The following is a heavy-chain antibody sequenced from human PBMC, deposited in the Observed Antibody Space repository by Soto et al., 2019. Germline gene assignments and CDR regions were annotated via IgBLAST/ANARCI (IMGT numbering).Heavy chain of an antibody. CDR3: TTGLSNGYYNFDY. J-gene: IGHJ4*02. V-gene: IGHV3-15*01. D-gene: IGHD3-22*01. CDR1: GFTFSNAW. CDR2: IKGEADGGTT. Sequence: ESLKISCAASGFTFSNAWMSWVRQAPGKGLEWVGRIKGEADGGTTDYAAPVKGGITISRDHSKDTLYLQMNSLKTEDTAVYYCTTGLSNGYYNFDYWGQGTPVTVSS.